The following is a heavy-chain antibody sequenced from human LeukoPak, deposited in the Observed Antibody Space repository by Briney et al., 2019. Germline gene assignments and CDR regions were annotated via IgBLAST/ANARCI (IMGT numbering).Heavy chain of an antibody. V-gene: IGHV4-59*08. CDR2: IYYSGST. Sequence: SETLSLTCTVSGGSISSYYWSWIRQPPGKGLEWIGYIYYSGSTNYNPSLKSRVTISVDTSKSQFSLKLSSVNAADTAVYYCARLWDDAFDIWGQGTMVTVSS. J-gene: IGHJ3*02. D-gene: IGHD3-16*01. CDR1: GGSISSYY. CDR3: ARLWDDAFDI.